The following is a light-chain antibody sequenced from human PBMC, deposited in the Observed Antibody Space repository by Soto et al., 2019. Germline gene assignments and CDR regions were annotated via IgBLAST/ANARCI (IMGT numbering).Light chain of an antibody. J-gene: IGLJ2*01. V-gene: IGLV1-40*01. Sequence: QSVLTQPPSVSGATGQRVTISCTGSSSNIGAGYDVHWYQQLPGTAPKLLIYGNSNRPSGVPDRFSASKSGTSASLAITGLQAEDEADYYCQSYDSSLRAVVFGGGTKLTVL. CDR2: GNS. CDR1: SSNIGAGYD. CDR3: QSYDSSLRAVV.